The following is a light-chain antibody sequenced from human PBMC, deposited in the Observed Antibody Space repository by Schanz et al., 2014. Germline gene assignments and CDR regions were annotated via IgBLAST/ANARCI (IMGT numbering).Light chain of an antibody. V-gene: IGLV2-14*02. Sequence: QSALTQPASVSGSPGQSITISCSGTGNDIGMYNLVSWYQQHPGKAPKLIIYEGSARASGLFNRFSGSRSGITASLTISGLQAEDEADYYCNSYTSSTTLIFGGGTKVTVL. CDR3: NSYTSSTTLI. CDR2: EGS. CDR1: GNDIGMYNL. J-gene: IGLJ2*01.